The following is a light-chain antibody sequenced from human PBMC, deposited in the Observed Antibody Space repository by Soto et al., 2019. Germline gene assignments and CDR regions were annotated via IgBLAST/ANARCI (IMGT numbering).Light chain of an antibody. J-gene: IGLJ2*01. CDR3: SSYTSSSTLV. V-gene: IGLV2-14*01. Sequence: QSALTQPASVSGSPGQSITISCTGTSSDVGGYSFVSWYQQHPGKAPKLIIYDVSNRPSGVSNRFSGSKSGNTASLTISGLQDEDEDDYYCSSYTSSSTLVFGTGTKLTVL. CDR2: DVS. CDR1: SSDVGGYSF.